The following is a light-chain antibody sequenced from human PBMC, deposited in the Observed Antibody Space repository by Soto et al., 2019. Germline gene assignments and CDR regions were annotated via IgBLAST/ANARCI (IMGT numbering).Light chain of an antibody. CDR3: SSYAGSNDRWV. J-gene: IGLJ3*02. CDR1: SSDIGAYNY. CDR2: EVS. V-gene: IGLV2-8*01. Sequence: QSALTQPPSASGSPGQSVTISCTGTSSDIGAYNYVSWYQQHPGKAPKLMIHEVSKRPSGVPDRFSGSTSGNTASLTVSGLQAEDEADYSCSSYAGSNDRWVFGGGTQVPVL.